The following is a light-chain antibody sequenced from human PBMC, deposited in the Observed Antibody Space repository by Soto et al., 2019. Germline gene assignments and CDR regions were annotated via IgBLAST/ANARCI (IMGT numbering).Light chain of an antibody. CDR2: RAS. J-gene: IGKJ2*01. Sequence: DIVMTQSPDSLAVSLGERATINCKSSQSVLYRSNKKNYLGWYQQKPVQPPKLLISRASARESGVPDRFSGSGSGPDFTLTISSLQAEDVAVYYCQQYYVSPYTFGQGTKLEIK. V-gene: IGKV4-1*01. CDR1: QSVLYRSNKKNY. CDR3: QQYYVSPYT.